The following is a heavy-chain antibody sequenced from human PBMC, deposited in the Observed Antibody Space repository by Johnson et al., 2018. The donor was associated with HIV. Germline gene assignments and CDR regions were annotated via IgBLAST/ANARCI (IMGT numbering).Heavy chain of an antibody. CDR3: ARDSPWELTAFDI. CDR1: GFTFSSYA. V-gene: IGHV3-64*01. J-gene: IGHJ3*02. Sequence: VQLVESGGGLVQPGGSLRLSCAASGFTFSSYAMHWVRQAPGKGLEYVSAISSDGGSAYSANSVNGRFTISRDNSKNTLFLQMGSLRAEDMAVYYCARDSPWELTAFDIWGQGTMVTVSS. D-gene: IGHD1-26*01. CDR2: ISSDGGSA.